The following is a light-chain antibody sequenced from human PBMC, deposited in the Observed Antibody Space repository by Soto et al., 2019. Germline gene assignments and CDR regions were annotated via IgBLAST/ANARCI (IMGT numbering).Light chain of an antibody. CDR1: QSVGSY. CDR2: DAS. CDR3: QQRNYWPT. J-gene: IGKJ5*01. Sequence: EVVLTQSPATLSLSPGERATLSCRASQSVGSYLAWYQQKPGQAPRLLIYDASDRATGIPARFSGSGSGTDFTLTISSLKPEDSAIYYCQQRNYWPTFGQGTRLEIK. V-gene: IGKV3-11*01.